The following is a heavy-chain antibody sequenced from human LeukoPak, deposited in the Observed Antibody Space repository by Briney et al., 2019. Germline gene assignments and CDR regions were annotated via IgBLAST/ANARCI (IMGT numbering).Heavy chain of an antibody. D-gene: IGHD3-22*01. CDR1: GGSISSYY. J-gene: IGHJ4*02. V-gene: IGHV4-59*01. CDR2: IYDSGST. CDR3: ARQSISGSSLSYFDY. Sequence: KPSETPPLSCTVSGGSISSYYWSWIRQPPGKGLEWIGNIYDSGSTNYNPSLKRRVTISVDTSKNQCSLQLSSVTAADTAVYYCARQSISGSSLSYFDYWGQAAMANDSS.